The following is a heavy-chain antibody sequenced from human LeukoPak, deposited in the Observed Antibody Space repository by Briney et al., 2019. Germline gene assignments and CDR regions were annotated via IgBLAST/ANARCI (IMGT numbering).Heavy chain of an antibody. V-gene: IGHV3-21*01. CDR2: ISSSSSCI. CDR3: ARVMQQLGAFGFDY. J-gene: IGHJ4*02. CDR1: GFTVSSNY. Sequence: PGGSLRLSCAASGFTVSSNYMSWVRQAPGKGLEWVSSISSSSSCIYYADSVKGRFTISRDNAKNSLYLQMNSLRAEDTAVYYCARVMQQLGAFGFDYWGQGTLVTVSS. D-gene: IGHD6-13*01.